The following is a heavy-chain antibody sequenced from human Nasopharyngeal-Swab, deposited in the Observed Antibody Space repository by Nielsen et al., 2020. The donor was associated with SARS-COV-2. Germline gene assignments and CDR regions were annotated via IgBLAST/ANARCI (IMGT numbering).Heavy chain of an antibody. CDR1: GFTFSSYG. CDR3: AKDRVIYGSGYYYMDV. J-gene: IGHJ6*03. CDR2: IRYDGSNK. Sequence: GGSLRLSCAASGFTFSSYGMHWVRQAPGKGLEWVAFIRYDGSNKYYADSVKGRFTISRDNSKNTLYLQMNSLRAEDTAVYYCAKDRVIYGSGYYYMDVWGKGTTVTV. V-gene: IGHV3-30*02. D-gene: IGHD3-10*01.